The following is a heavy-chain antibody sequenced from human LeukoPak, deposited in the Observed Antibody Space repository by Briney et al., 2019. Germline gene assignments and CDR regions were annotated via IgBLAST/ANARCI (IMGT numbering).Heavy chain of an antibody. D-gene: IGHD3-10*01. Sequence: SETLSLTCTVSGGSISSYYWSWIRQPAGKGLEWIGRINTSGSTNYNPSLKSRVTMLVDTSKNQFSLKLSSVTAADTAMYYCARVGSSGSGSYYPDYWGQGTLVTVSS. J-gene: IGHJ4*02. CDR1: GGSISSYY. V-gene: IGHV4-4*07. CDR2: INTSGST. CDR3: ARVGSSGSGSYYPDY.